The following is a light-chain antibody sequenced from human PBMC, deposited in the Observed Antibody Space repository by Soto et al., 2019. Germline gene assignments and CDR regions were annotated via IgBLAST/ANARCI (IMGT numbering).Light chain of an antibody. J-gene: IGLJ2*01. CDR1: NSDVGRYNY. V-gene: IGLV2-23*02. CDR3: CSYAGSSTLV. CDR2: EVS. Sequence: QSALTQPASVSGSPGQSITISCTGTNSDVGRYNYVSWYQQQPGKAPKLMIYEVSNRPSGVSNRFSGSKSGNTASLTISGLQAEDEADYYCCSYAGSSTLVFGGGTKLTVL.